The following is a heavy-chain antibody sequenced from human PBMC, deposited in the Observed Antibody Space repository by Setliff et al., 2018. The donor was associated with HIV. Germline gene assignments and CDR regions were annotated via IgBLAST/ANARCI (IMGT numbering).Heavy chain of an antibody. Sequence: ASVKVSCKASGYTFTSYGISWVRQAPGQGLEWMGWISAYNGNTNYAQKFQGRVTMTTDTSTSTAYMELRSLRSDDTAVDYCVIVSNKERGYSYGVVFRTMHGKNAFDIWGQGTMVTVSS. CDR2: ISAYNGNT. J-gene: IGHJ3*02. CDR3: VIVSNKERGYSYGVVFRTMHGKNAFDI. V-gene: IGHV1-18*01. D-gene: IGHD5-18*01. CDR1: GYTFTSYG.